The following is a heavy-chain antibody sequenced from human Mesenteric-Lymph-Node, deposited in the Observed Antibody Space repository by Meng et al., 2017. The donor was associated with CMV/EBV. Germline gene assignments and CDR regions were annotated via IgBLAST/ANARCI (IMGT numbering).Heavy chain of an antibody. CDR1: GFTFSSFA. J-gene: IGHJ4*02. D-gene: IGHD4-11*01. CDR2: ISGSGNRT. CDR3: AKDPGDYRGVGRGDF. V-gene: IGHV3-23*01. Sequence: LSLTCAASGFTFSSFAMTWVRQAPGKGLEWVSGISGSGNRTYYADSVKGRFTISRDNSKNTLYLQVKSLRAEDTAVYYCAKDPGDYRGVGRGDFWGQGTLVTVSS.